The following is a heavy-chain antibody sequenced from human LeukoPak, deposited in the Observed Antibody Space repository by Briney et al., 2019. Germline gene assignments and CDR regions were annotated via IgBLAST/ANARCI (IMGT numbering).Heavy chain of an antibody. J-gene: IGHJ4*02. V-gene: IGHV4-4*02. Sequence: PSETLSLTCAVSGGSISSSNWWSWVRQPPGKGLEWIGEIYHSGSTNYNPSLKSRVTISVDKSKNQFSLKLSSVTAADTAVYYCARVLIVATIGDHFDYWGQGTLVTVSS. CDR3: ARVLIVATIGDHFDY. CDR2: IYHSGST. D-gene: IGHD5-12*01. CDR1: GGSISSSNW.